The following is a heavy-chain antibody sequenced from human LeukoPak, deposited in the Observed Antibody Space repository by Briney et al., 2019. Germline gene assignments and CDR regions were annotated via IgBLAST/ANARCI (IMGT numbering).Heavy chain of an antibody. CDR2: INTNTGNP. CDR1: GYTFTSYA. CDR3: ARDLQTKCYDFWSGYYGNFDY. Sequence: GASVKVSCKASGYTFTSYAMNWVRQAPGQGLEWMGWINTNTGNPTYAQGFTGRFVFSLDTSVSTAYLQISSLKAEDTAVYYCARDLQTKCYDFWSGYYGNFDYWGQGTLVTVSS. J-gene: IGHJ4*02. V-gene: IGHV7-4-1*02. D-gene: IGHD3-3*01.